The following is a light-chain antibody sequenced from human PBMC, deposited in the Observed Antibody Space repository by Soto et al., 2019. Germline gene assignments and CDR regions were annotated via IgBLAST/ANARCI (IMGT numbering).Light chain of an antibody. Sequence: QSALTQPDSVSGSPGQSITISCTGTSTDIGNYNYVSWYQQYPGKAPKLLIYEVSKRPSGVPDRFSGSKTGNTASLTVSGLQADDEADYYCTSYAGDNNYLFGTGTKVTVL. V-gene: IGLV2-8*01. CDR2: EVS. CDR1: STDIGNYNY. J-gene: IGLJ1*01. CDR3: TSYAGDNNYL.